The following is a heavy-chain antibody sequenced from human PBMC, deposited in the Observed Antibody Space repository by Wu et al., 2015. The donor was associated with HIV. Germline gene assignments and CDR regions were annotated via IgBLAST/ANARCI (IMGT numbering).Heavy chain of an antibody. J-gene: IGHJ4*02. CDR1: GGTFSSYA. V-gene: IGHV1-69*13. CDR3: ARENXGNSAGFDY. D-gene: IGHD4-23*01. Sequence: QVQLVQSGAEVKKPGSSVKVSCKASGGTFSSYAISWVRQAPGQGLEWMGGIIPILGAANYAQKFQGRVTITADESTSTAYMELSSLRSDDTAIYYCARENXGNSAGFDYWGQGTLVTVSS. CDR2: IIPILGAA.